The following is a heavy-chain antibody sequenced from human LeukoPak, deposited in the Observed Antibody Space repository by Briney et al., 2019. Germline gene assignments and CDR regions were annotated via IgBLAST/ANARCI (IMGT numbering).Heavy chain of an antibody. CDR3: ASNTYYYDSSGYSPRNDAFDI. Sequence: ASVKVSCTASGGTFSSYAISWVRQAPGQGLEWMGGIIPIFGTANYAQKFQGRVTITADESTSTAYMELSSLRSEDTAVYYCASNTYYYDSSGYSPRNDAFDIWGQGTMVTVSS. J-gene: IGHJ3*02. D-gene: IGHD3-22*01. CDR2: IIPIFGTA. V-gene: IGHV1-69*13. CDR1: GGTFSSYA.